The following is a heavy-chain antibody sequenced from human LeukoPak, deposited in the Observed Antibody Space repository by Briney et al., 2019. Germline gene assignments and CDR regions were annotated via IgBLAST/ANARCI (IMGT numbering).Heavy chain of an antibody. D-gene: IGHD3-22*01. CDR2: ISGSGGTT. CDR3: ARFARSSGYGID. J-gene: IGHJ4*02. Sequence: QPGGSLRLSCAASGFTVSNNYMSWVRQAPGKGLEWVSTISGSGGTTYYADSVKGRFTISRDNSKNTLYLQMNSLRGEDTAVYYCARFARSSGYGIDWGQGTLVSVSS. CDR1: GFTVSNNY. V-gene: IGHV3-23*01.